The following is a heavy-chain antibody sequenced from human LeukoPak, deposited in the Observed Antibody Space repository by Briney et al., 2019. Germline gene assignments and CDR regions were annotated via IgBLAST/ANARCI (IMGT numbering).Heavy chain of an antibody. V-gene: IGHV1-2*02. J-gene: IGHJ4*02. Sequence: GASVKVSCKASGYTFTGYYMHWVRQAPGQGLEWMGWINPNSGGTNYAQKLQGRVTMTTDTSTSTAYMELRSLRSDDTAVYYCARGHNWNRLALDYWGQGTLVTVSS. CDR1: GYTFTGYY. CDR3: ARGHNWNRLALDY. D-gene: IGHD1-20*01. CDR2: INPNSGGT.